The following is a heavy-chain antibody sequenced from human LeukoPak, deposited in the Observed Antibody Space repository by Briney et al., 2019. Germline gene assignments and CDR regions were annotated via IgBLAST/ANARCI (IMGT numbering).Heavy chain of an antibody. CDR2: IDYSGGT. J-gene: IGHJ4*02. D-gene: IGHD3-22*01. CDR1: GFTFSSYA. Sequence: GSLRLSCAASGFTFSSYAMSWVRQAPGKGLEWIGYIDYSGGTNYNPSLKSRVTISVDTSKNQFSLNLSSVTAADTAVYYCARGHYYDTSGDYWGQGTLVTVSS. V-gene: IGHV4-59*01. CDR3: ARGHYYDTSGDY.